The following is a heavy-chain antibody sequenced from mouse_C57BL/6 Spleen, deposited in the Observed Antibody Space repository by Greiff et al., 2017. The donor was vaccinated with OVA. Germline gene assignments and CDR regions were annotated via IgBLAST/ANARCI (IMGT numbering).Heavy chain of an antibody. CDR1: GYSFTGYY. CDR3: ARGWADYYAMDY. CDR2: INPSTGGT. V-gene: IGHV1-42*01. D-gene: IGHD1-1*02. Sequence: VQLKESGPELVKPGASVKISCKASGYSFTGYYMNWVKQSPEKSLEWIGEINPSTGGTTYNQKFKAKATLTVDKSSSTAYMQLKSLTSEDSAVYYCARGWADYYAMDYWGQGTSVTVSS. J-gene: IGHJ4*01.